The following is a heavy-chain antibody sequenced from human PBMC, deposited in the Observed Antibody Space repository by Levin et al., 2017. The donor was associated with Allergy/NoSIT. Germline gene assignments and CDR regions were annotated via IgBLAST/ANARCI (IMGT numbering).Heavy chain of an antibody. CDR3: GKDNGYGSGSYYNVPDY. CDR2: ISSNGAKM. Sequence: LSLTCAASGFIFDDYAMHWVRQTPEKGLEWVSSISSNGAKMDYADSVKGRFTISRDNAENSLYLQMNSLRAEDTALYYCGKDNGYGSGSYYNVPDYWGQGALVTVSS. J-gene: IGHJ4*02. CDR1: GFIFDDYA. D-gene: IGHD3-10*01. V-gene: IGHV3-9*01.